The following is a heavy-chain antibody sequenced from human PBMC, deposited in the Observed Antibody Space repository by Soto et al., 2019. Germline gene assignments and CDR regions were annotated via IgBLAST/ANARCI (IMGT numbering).Heavy chain of an antibody. J-gene: IGHJ6*02. V-gene: IGHV1-69*13. CDR2: IIPIFGTA. CDR1: GGTFSCYA. D-gene: IGHD3-3*01. Sequence: SVKVSCKAPGGTFSCYAISGVLQSPLQWLDWMGGIIPIFGTANYAQKFQGRVTITADESTSTAYMELSSLRSEDTAVYYCARDRPWVTYYDFWSGYYPPGYYYYGMDVWGQGTTVTVSS. CDR3: ARDRPWVTYYDFWSGYYPPGYYYYGMDV.